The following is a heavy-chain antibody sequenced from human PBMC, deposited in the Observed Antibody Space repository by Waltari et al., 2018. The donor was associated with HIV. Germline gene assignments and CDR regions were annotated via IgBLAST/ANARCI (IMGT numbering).Heavy chain of an antibody. D-gene: IGHD5-12*01. CDR3: ARVDSGYEIYDY. CDR2: IYHSGST. V-gene: IGHV4-38-2*01. CDR1: GYSISSGSY. J-gene: IGHJ4*02. Sequence: QVQLQESGPGLVKPSETLSLTCAVSGYSISSGSYWGWLRQPPGKGLEWIGSIYHSGSTYYNPSLKSRVTISVDTSKNQFSLKLSSVTAADTAVYYCARVDSGYEIYDYWGQGTLVTVSS.